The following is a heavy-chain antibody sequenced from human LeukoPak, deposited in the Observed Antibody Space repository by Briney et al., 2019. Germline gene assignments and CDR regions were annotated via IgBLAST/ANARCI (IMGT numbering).Heavy chain of an antibody. D-gene: IGHD5-24*01. J-gene: IGHJ3*02. V-gene: IGHV1-2*02. CDR1: GYTFTGYY. Sequence: GASVKVSCKASGYTFTGYYMHWVRQAPGQGLEWMGWINPNSGGTNYAQKFQGRVTMTRDTSISTAYMELSRLRSDDTAVYYCARVRSVRWLQERDAFDIWGQETMVTVSS. CDR2: INPNSGGT. CDR3: ARVRSVRWLQERDAFDI.